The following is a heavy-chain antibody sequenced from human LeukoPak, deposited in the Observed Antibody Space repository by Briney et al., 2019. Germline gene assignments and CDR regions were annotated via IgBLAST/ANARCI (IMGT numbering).Heavy chain of an antibody. D-gene: IGHD4-23*01. CDR3: ARDQYDGGYHWYFDY. J-gene: IGHJ4*02. V-gene: IGHV1-2*02. CDR1: GFTFTGYY. Sequence: ASVKVSCKASGFTFTGYYIHWVRQAPGQGLEWMGWINPNNGGTNYAQTFQDRVTMTRDTSISTAYMELSSLRSEDTAVYYCARDQYDGGYHWYFDYWGQGTLVTVSS. CDR2: INPNNGGT.